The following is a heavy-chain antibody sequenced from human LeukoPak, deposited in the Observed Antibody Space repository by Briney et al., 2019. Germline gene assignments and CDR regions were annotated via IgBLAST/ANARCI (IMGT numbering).Heavy chain of an antibody. Sequence: ASVKVSCKASGYTLTDYYMHWVRQAPGQGLEWMGWINPNNGGTNYAQKFQGRVTMARDTSISTAYMELSRLRSDDTAVYYCARDHLGYSGYEGARLVYWGQGTLVTVSS. CDR3: ARDHLGYSGYEGARLVY. CDR2: INPNNGGT. J-gene: IGHJ4*02. D-gene: IGHD5-12*01. CDR1: GYTLTDYY. V-gene: IGHV1-2*02.